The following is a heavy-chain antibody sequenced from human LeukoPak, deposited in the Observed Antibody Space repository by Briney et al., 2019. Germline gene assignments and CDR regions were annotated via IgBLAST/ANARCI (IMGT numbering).Heavy chain of an antibody. D-gene: IGHD3-16*01. J-gene: IGHJ3*01. Sequence: GASVKLSCKASGYTFSSYGISWVRPAPGQGLEWMAWIGAYNGNTNSAQKFQDRVTATTDTSTSTAYIELRSLRPDDTGVYFCARDRYSFAIRGEDAFDVWGQGTMVIVSS. CDR1: GYTFSSYG. CDR3: ARDRYSFAIRGEDAFDV. V-gene: IGHV1-18*01. CDR2: IGAYNGNT.